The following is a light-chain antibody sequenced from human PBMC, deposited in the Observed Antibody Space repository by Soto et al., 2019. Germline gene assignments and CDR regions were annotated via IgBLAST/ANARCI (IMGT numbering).Light chain of an antibody. CDR2: GAS. Sequence: EIVLTQSPGTLSLSPGERATLSCRARQSVNSNYLAWYRRKPGQAPSLLIYGASTRATGIPGRFSGSGSGTDFTLPITRLEPEDFAVYYCQQYGSSPPTFGQGTKVEIK. J-gene: IGKJ1*01. CDR1: QSVNSNY. V-gene: IGKV3-20*01. CDR3: QQYGSSPPT.